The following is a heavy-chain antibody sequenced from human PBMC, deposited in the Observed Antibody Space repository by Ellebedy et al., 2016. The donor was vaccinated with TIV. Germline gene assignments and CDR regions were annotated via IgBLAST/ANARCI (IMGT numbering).Heavy chain of an antibody. D-gene: IGHD1-1*01. CDR1: GFTFSSHW. J-gene: IGHJ5*02. V-gene: IGHV3-74*01. Sequence: PGGSLRLSCTASGFTFSSHWMHWVRQAPGKGLVWVPRISSDGSYTSYADSVKGRFTISRDNAKNTLYLQMNSLKAEDTAVYYCASDHPQRPNPARFDPWGQGTLVTVSS. CDR3: ASDHPQRPNPARFDP. CDR2: ISSDGSYT.